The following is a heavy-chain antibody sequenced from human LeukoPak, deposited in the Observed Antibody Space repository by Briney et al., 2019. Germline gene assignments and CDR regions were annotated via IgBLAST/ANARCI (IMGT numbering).Heavy chain of an antibody. CDR3: ARASAAVAGTPPHFDY. Sequence: SGTLSLTCAVSGGSISSSNWWSWVRQPPGKGLEWIGEVYHSGSTNYNPSLKSRVTISVDKPKNQFSLKLSSVTAADTAVYYCARASAAVAGTPPHFDYWGQGTLVTVSS. CDR2: VYHSGST. J-gene: IGHJ4*02. V-gene: IGHV4-4*02. CDR1: GGSISSSNW. D-gene: IGHD6-19*01.